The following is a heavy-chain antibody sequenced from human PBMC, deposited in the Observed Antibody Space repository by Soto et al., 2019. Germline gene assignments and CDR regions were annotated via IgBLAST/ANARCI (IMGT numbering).Heavy chain of an antibody. V-gene: IGHV3-11*03. CDR3: AKNPGYYYDSTGYHFDY. J-gene: IGHJ4*02. CDR2: ISSSSSYT. D-gene: IGHD3-22*01. CDR1: GFTFSDYY. Sequence: PGGSLRLSCAASGFTFSDYYMSWIRQAPGKGLEWVSYISSSSSYTNYADSVEGRFTISRDNSKNTLYLQMNSLRAEDTAVYYCAKNPGYYYDSTGYHFDYWGQGTLVTVSS.